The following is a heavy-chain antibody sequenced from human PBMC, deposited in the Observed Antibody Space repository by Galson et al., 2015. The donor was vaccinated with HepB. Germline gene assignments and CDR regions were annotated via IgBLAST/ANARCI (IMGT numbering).Heavy chain of an antibody. J-gene: IGHJ4*02. CDR1: GFTFSSYA. D-gene: IGHD3-10*01. V-gene: IGHV3-23*01. Sequence: SLRLSCAASGFTFSSYAMSWVRQAPGKGLEWVSAISGSGGSTYYADSVKGRFTISRDNSKNTLYLQMNSLRAEDTAVYYCAKNYYGSGSYYSRFDYWGQGTLVTVSS. CDR3: AKNYYGSGSYYSRFDY. CDR2: ISGSGGST.